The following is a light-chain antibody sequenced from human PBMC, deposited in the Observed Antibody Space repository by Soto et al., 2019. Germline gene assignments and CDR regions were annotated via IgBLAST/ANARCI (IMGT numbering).Light chain of an antibody. CDR2: GAS. V-gene: IGKV3-20*01. CDR1: QSVSSNY. J-gene: IGKJ1*01. CDR3: QQYGSSPRT. Sequence: EIVMTQSPATLSVSPGERATLSCRASQSVSSNYLAWYQQRPGQAPRLIIYGASSRATGIPDRFSGSGSGTDFTLTISRLEPEDFAVYYCQQYGSSPRTFGQGTKVDIK.